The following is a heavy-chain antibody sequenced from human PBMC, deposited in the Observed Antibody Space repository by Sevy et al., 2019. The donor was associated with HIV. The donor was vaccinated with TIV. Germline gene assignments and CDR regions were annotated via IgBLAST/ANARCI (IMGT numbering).Heavy chain of an antibody. CDR1: GYTLTKLS. CDR3: AITKDYKDNSGYPFDY. CDR2: FDPEDGET. V-gene: IGHV1-24*01. J-gene: IGHJ4*02. D-gene: IGHD3-22*01. Sequence: ASVKVSCKVSGYTLTKLSMHWVRQAPGKGLEWMGTFDPEDGETIYAQKFQGRVTMTEDTSIDTAYMELSSLRSEDTAVFYCAITKDYKDNSGYPFDYWGQGTLVTVSS.